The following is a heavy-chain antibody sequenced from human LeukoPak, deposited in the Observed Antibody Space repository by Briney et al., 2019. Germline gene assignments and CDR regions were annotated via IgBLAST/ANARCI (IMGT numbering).Heavy chain of an antibody. Sequence: GGSLRLSCVPSGFSFSNYAMSWVRQAPGKGLEWVSSISGSGGSTHYADSVKGRSTISRDKTKNTLYLQMNSLRAEDTAVYYCAKSSYYDASGYYREYYFDYWGQGTLVTVSS. V-gene: IGHV3-23*01. J-gene: IGHJ4*02. D-gene: IGHD3-22*01. CDR2: ISGSGGST. CDR1: GFSFSNYA. CDR3: AKSSYYDASGYYREYYFDY.